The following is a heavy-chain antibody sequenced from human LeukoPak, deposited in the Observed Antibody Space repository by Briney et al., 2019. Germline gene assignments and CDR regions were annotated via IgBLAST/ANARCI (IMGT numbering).Heavy chain of an antibody. CDR2: IYYSGSA. J-gene: IGHJ5*02. V-gene: IGHV4-59*08. D-gene: IGHD3-3*01. Sequence: PSETLSLTCTVSGGSISSYSWSWIRQPPGKGLEWIGYIYYSGSAYYNPSLKSRVTISVDTSKNQFSLKLSSVTAADTAVYYCARQLEHYDFWSGYFVPRGWFDPWGQGTLVTVSS. CDR1: GGSISSYS. CDR3: ARQLEHYDFWSGYFVPRGWFDP.